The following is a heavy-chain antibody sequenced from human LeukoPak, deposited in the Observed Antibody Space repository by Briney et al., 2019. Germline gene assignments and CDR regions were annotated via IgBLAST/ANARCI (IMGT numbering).Heavy chain of an antibody. CDR2: IYTSGST. CDR3: AKEGGDYHGSGTYDNGAFDY. V-gene: IGHV4-4*07. CDR1: GGSISSYY. Sequence: SETLSLTCTVSGGSISSYYWSWIRQPAGKGLEWIGRIYTSGSTNDNPSLKSRVTMSVDTSRNQFSLKLTSVTAADTAVYYCAKEGGDYHGSGTYDNGAFDYWGQGTLVTVSS. D-gene: IGHD3-10*01. J-gene: IGHJ4*02.